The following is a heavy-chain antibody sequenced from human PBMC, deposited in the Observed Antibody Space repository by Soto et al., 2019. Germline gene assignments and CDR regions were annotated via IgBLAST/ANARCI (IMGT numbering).Heavy chain of an antibody. Sequence: GGSLRLSCEASGFTFSGYAMSWVRQAPGRRLEWISAVTGGGDDTYYADYVKGRFTISRDNSRNTLYLQMSSLRAEDTALYYCVKGSSTSRPYYSDYWGQGTLVTVSS. CDR2: VTGGGDDT. CDR3: VKGSSTSRPYYSDY. J-gene: IGHJ4*02. V-gene: IGHV3-23*01. CDR1: GFTFSGYA. D-gene: IGHD2-2*01.